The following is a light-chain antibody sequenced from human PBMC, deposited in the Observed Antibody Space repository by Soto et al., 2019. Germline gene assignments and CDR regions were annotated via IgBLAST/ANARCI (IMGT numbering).Light chain of an antibody. CDR2: DVS. J-gene: IGLJ1*01. V-gene: IGLV2-14*01. CDR3: SSYTSSSTLYE. CDR1: SRDVGGYNY. Sequence: QSVLTQPASVSGSPGQSITISCTGTSRDVGGYNYVSWYQQHPGKAPKLMIYDVSNRPSGVSNRFSGSKSGNTASLTISGLQAEDEADYYCSSYTSSSTLYEFGTGTKVTVL.